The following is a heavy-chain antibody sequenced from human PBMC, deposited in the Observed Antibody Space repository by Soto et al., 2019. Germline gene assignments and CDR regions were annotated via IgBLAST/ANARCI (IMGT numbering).Heavy chain of an antibody. Sequence: GGSLRLSCVASGFTFGSFAMSWVRQAPGKGLEWVSSIIGNGGVKYYADSVKGRFTISRDNSKNTLYLQMNSLRAEDTAVYYCARAVFSGDTPFDPWGQGTLVTVSS. V-gene: IGHV3-23*01. CDR1: GFTFGSFA. J-gene: IGHJ5*02. CDR2: IIGNGGVK. CDR3: ARAVFSGDTPFDP. D-gene: IGHD2-15*01.